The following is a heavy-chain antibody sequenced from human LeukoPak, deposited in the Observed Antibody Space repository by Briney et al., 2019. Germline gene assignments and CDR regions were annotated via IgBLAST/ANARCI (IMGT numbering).Heavy chain of an antibody. V-gene: IGHV3-74*01. CDR2: INGDGSSI. CDR3: ARLQPYSSPDY. D-gene: IGHD6-13*01. CDR1: GSPFNSYW. Sequence: GGPLLLSCAVSGSPFNSYWMHWVRQAPGKGLVWVSRINGDGSSISYADFVKGRFTISRDNAKNTLELQMNSLRVEDTAVYYCARLQPYSSPDYWGQGTLVTVSS. J-gene: IGHJ4*02.